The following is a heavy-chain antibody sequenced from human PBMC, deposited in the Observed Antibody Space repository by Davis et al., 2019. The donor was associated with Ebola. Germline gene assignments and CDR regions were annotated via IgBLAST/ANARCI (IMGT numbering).Heavy chain of an antibody. CDR3: ARGDYQDSSGYWVDAFDV. CDR2: IKQDGSEK. V-gene: IGHV3-7*03. CDR1: GFTFSSYW. Sequence: GESLKISCAVSGFTFSSYWMSWVRQGPGQGLEWVANIKQDGSEKYYVDSVKGRFTISRDNAKNSLYLQMNSLRAEDTAVYYCARGDYQDSSGYWVDAFDVWGQGTLVTVSS. D-gene: IGHD3-22*01. J-gene: IGHJ3*01.